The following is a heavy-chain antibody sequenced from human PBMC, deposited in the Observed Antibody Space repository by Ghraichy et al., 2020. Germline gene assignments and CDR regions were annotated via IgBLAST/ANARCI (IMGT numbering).Heavy chain of an antibody. CDR3: ARGYSYAPFDI. CDR2: ISGSGDST. J-gene: IGHJ3*02. Sequence: GGSLRLSCAASGFTFSSYAMSWVRQAPGKGLEWVSAISGSGDSTYYADSVKGRFTISRDNSKNTLYLQMNSLRADDTAVYYCARGYSYAPFDIWGQGTMVTVSS. CDR1: GFTFSSYA. D-gene: IGHD5-18*01. V-gene: IGHV3-23*01.